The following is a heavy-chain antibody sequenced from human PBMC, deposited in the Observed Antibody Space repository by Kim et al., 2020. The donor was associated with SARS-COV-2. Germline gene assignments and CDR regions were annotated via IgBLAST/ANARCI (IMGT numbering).Heavy chain of an antibody. V-gene: IGHV4-61*01. CDR1: GGSVSSGSYY. J-gene: IGHJ6*02. D-gene: IGHD3-9*01. Sequence: SETLSLTCTVSGGSVSSGSYYWSWIRQPPGKGLEWIGYIYYGGSTNYNPSLKSRVTISVDTSKNQFSLKLSSVTAADTAVYYCARGGLTGILDYYYYDMDVWGQGTTVTVSS. CDR3: ARGGLTGILDYYYYDMDV. CDR2: IYYGGST.